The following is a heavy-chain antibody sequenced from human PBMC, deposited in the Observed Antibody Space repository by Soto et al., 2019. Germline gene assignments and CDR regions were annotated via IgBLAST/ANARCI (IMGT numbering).Heavy chain of an antibody. CDR2: INPNSGGT. CDR1: GYTFTGYY. V-gene: IGHV1-2*04. D-gene: IGHD3-3*01. CDR3: ARGAYYDFWSGYSHFDP. Sequence: ASVKVSCKASGYTFTGYYMHWVRQAPGQGLEWMGWINPNSGGTNYAQKFQGWVTMTRDTSISTAYMELSRLRSDDTAVYYCARGAYYDFWSGYSHFDPWGQGTLVTVSS. J-gene: IGHJ5*02.